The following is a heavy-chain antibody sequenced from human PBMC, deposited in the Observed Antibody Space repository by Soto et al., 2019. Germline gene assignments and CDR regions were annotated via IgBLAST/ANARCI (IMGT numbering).Heavy chain of an antibody. CDR2: IIPIFGTA. CDR3: AREPRGYSYGYGVFDY. D-gene: IGHD5-18*01. J-gene: IGHJ4*02. CDR1: GGTFSSYA. V-gene: IGHV1-69*13. Sequence: SVKVSCKASGGTFSSYAISWVRQAPGQGLEWMGGIIPIFGTANYAQKFQGRVTITADESTSTAYMELSSLRSEDTAVYYCAREPRGYSYGYGVFDYWGQGTLVTVS.